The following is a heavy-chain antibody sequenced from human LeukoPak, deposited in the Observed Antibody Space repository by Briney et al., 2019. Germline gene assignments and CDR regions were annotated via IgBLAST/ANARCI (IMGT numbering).Heavy chain of an antibody. CDR1: GGSISSSSYY. Sequence: SETLSLTCTVSGGSISSSSYYWSWIRQPPGKGLEWIGEINHSGSTNYNPSLKSRVTISVDTSKNQFSLKLSSVTAADTAVYYCARGSKGIAARLYYFDYWGQGTLVTVSS. J-gene: IGHJ4*02. V-gene: IGHV4-39*07. CDR3: ARGSKGIAARLYYFDY. D-gene: IGHD6-6*01. CDR2: INHSGST.